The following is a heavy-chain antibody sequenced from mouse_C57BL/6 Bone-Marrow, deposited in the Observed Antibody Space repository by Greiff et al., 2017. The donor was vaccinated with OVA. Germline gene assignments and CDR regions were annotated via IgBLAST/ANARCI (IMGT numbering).Heavy chain of an antibody. J-gene: IGHJ1*03. CDR1: GFSLTSYG. CDR2: IWSGGST. CDR3: GSPMITTGYFDV. Sequence: QVQLKESGPGLVQPSQSLSITCTVSGFSLTSYGVHWVRQSPGKGLEWLGVIWSGGSTDYNAAFISRLSISKDNSKSQVFFKMNSLQADDTAIYYCGSPMITTGYFDVWGTGTTVTVSS. V-gene: IGHV2-2*01. D-gene: IGHD2-4*01.